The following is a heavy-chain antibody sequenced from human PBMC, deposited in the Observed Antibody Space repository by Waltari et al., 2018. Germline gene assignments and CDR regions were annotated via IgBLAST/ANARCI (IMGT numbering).Heavy chain of an antibody. J-gene: IGHJ4*01. D-gene: IGHD7-27*01. CDR2: ITSKSDGATT. V-gene: IGHV3-15*01. CDR1: GFRFTPAW. Sequence: EVQMVESGGGSMKPGDSLRLSCVAYGFRFTPAWLTWVRQAPGKGLEWVGRITSKSDGATTDYAAPVKGRFSISREDSQNMVFLQMNSLRTEDTAVYFCTTLDAPWGGRGHGTLVTVSS. CDR3: TTLDAPWGG.